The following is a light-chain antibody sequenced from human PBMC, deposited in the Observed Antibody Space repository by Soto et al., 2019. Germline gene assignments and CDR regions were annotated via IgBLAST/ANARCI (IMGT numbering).Light chain of an antibody. CDR2: GAS. CDR3: QQYTNWPRT. Sequence: EIVMTQSPATLSGSPGERATLSCRASESVSSNLAWYQQKPGQAPRLLIQGASTRATGIPARFRGSGSGTDFTLTISSLQSEDFAVYYCQQYTNWPRTFGQGTKVEIK. V-gene: IGKV3-15*01. J-gene: IGKJ1*01. CDR1: ESVSSN.